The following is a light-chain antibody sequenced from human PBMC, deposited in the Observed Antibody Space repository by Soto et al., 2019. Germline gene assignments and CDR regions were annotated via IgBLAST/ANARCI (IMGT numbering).Light chain of an antibody. CDR1: NSNIGAGYD. J-gene: IGLJ2*01. CDR2: GNS. Sequence: QSVLTQPPSVSGAPGQRVTISCAGSNSNIGAGYDVHWYVQSPGTAPKLLIYGNSNRPAGVPDRCSASKSVTSASLAITGLQAEDDADYYCQSYDTSLTGSVFVGGTKLTVL. V-gene: IGLV1-40*01. CDR3: QSYDTSLTGSV.